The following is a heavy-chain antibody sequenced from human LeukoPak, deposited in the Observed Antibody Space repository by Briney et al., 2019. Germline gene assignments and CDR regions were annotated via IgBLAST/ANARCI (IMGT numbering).Heavy chain of an antibody. V-gene: IGHV4-4*07. CDR2: IYTSGST. J-gene: IGHJ4*02. Sequence: KPSETLSLTCTVSGGSISSYYWSWIRQPAGKGLEWIGRIYTSGSTNYNPSLKSRVTMSVDTSKNQFSLKLSSVTAADTAVYYCARGSSMVRDLYYFGYWGQGTLVTVSS. D-gene: IGHD3-10*01. CDR1: GGSISSYY. CDR3: ARGSSMVRDLYYFGY.